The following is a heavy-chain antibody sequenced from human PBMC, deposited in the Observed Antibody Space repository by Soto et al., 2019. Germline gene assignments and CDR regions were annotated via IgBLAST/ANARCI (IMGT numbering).Heavy chain of an antibody. CDR1: GVTFCIYA. Sequence: PGGSLRLSCSASGVTFCIYAMHWVRQAPGKGLEYVSSISTNGGSTDYADSVKGRFTISRDNSKNTVYLQMSSLRAEDTAVYYCVKGEYYYDSSGYYPFDYWGQGTLVTVSS. CDR2: ISTNGGST. J-gene: IGHJ4*02. D-gene: IGHD3-22*01. CDR3: VKGEYYYDSSGYYPFDY. V-gene: IGHV3-64D*06.